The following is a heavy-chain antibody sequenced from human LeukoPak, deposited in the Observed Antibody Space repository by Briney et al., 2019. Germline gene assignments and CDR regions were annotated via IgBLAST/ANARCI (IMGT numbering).Heavy chain of an antibody. CDR2: ISYDGSNK. CDR3: AKDLTDRYYDSSGYSRWNYYYGMDV. Sequence: GGSLRLSCAASGFTFSRYGMHWVRQAPGKGLEWVAVISYDGSNKYYADSVKGRFTISRDNSKNTLYLQMNSLRAEDTAVYYCAKDLTDRYYDSSGYSRWNYYYGMDVWGQGTTVTVSS. J-gene: IGHJ6*02. D-gene: IGHD3-22*01. CDR1: GFTFSRYG. V-gene: IGHV3-30*18.